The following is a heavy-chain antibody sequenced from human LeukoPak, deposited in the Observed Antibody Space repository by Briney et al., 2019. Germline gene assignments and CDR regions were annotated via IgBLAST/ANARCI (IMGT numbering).Heavy chain of an antibody. J-gene: IGHJ2*01. Sequence: GGSLRLSCAASGFTFSSYWMHWVRQAPGKGLVWVSRINSDGSSTSYADSVKGRFTISRDNAENTLYLQMNSLRAEDTAVYYCARDDQLFWYFDLWGRGTLVTVSS. V-gene: IGHV3-74*01. CDR1: GFTFSSYW. CDR2: INSDGSST. D-gene: IGHD2-2*01. CDR3: ARDDQLFWYFDL.